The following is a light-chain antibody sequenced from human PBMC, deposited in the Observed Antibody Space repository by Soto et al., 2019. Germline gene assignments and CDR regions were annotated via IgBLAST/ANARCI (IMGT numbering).Light chain of an antibody. CDR1: QSISSW. J-gene: IGKJ1*01. CDR2: DAS. Sequence: DIQMTQSPSTLSASVGYSVTITCRASQSISSWLAWYQQKPGKAPKLLIYDASSLESGVPSRFSGSGSGTEFTLTISGLQPDEFATYYCQQYNSFSWTFGKGTKVDIK. V-gene: IGKV1-5*01. CDR3: QQYNSFSWT.